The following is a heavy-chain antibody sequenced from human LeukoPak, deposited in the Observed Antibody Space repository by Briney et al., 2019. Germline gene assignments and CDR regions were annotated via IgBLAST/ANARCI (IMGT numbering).Heavy chain of an antibody. CDR2: IYSGNST. CDR1: RFTVSSNY. CDR3: AKLILGARSLFDF. Sequence: GGSLRLSCAAARFTVSSNYMSWVRQAAGKGLGWVSVIYSGNSTYYADSVRGRFTISRDNSKNPLYLQMSSLRADDTAMYYCAKLILGARSLFDFRGQGILVTVSS. D-gene: IGHD1-26*01. V-gene: IGHV3-66*04. J-gene: IGHJ4*02.